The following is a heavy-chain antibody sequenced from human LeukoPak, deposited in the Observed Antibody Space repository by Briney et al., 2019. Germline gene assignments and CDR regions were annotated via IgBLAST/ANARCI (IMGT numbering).Heavy chain of an antibody. Sequence: GGSLRLSCAASGFTFGGYWMHWVRQAPGKGLVWVSRINSDGSRTSYADSVKGRFTISRDNSKNTLYLQMNSLRAEDTAVYYCAKATYYYDSSGYAIFDYWGQGTLVTVSS. CDR2: INSDGSRT. V-gene: IGHV3-74*01. J-gene: IGHJ4*02. CDR3: AKATYYYDSSGYAIFDY. CDR1: GFTFGGYW. D-gene: IGHD3-22*01.